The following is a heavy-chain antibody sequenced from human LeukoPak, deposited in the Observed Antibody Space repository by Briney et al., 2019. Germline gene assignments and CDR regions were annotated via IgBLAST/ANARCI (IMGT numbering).Heavy chain of an antibody. J-gene: IGHJ5*02. CDR2: ISSSSSYI. V-gene: IGHV3-21*01. Sequence: GRSLRLSCAASGFTFSSYSMTWVRQAPGKGLEWVSSISSSSSYIYYADSVKGRFTISRDNAKNSLYLQMNSLRAEDTAVYYCARDQLISSGWALNWFDPWGQGTLVTVSS. CDR3: ARDQLISSGWALNWFDP. D-gene: IGHD6-19*01. CDR1: GFTFSSYS.